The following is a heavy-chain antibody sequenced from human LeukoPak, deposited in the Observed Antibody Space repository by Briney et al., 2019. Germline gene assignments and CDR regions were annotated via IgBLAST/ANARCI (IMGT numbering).Heavy chain of an antibody. Sequence: PSETLSLTCAVSVGSMTSDYWSWVRQPPGKGLEWSGYIYYSGTTYYNPSLKSRVTISVDTSKNQFSLKLTSVTAADTAVYYCARGYYFPDYWGQGTLVTVSS. CDR2: IYYSGTT. J-gene: IGHJ4*02. CDR1: VGSMTSDY. D-gene: IGHD2/OR15-2a*01. V-gene: IGHV4-59*01. CDR3: ARGYYFPDY.